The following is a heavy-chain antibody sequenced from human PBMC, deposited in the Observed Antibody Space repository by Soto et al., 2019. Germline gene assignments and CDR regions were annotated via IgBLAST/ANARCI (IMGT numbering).Heavy chain of an antibody. CDR1: GFSLSTSGVG. J-gene: IGHJ6*02. Sequence: SGPTLVNPTQTLTLTCTFSGFSLSTSGVGVGWIRQPPGKALEWLALIYWDDDKRYSPSLKSRLTITKDTSKNQVVLTMTNMDPVDTSTYYCAHSIEATTRAYYYSGMDGWGQGTRVTAP. V-gene: IGHV2-5*02. D-gene: IGHD5-12*01. CDR3: AHSIEATTRAYYYSGMDG. CDR2: IYWDDDK.